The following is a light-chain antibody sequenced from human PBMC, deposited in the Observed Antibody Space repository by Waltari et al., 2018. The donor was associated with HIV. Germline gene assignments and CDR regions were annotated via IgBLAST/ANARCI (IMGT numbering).Light chain of an antibody. CDR1: QSISAK. J-gene: IGKJ2*01. CDR2: EAA. Sequence: EIVMTQSPPTLSVSPGQRVTLSSRASQSISAKVAWYQKRPGQAPRLLLYEAATRPTGIPARFSGSGSGTEFTLTISSLQSEDFATYFCQQYDSGPRGITFGQGTMLELK. V-gene: IGKV3-15*01. CDR3: QQYDSGPRGIT.